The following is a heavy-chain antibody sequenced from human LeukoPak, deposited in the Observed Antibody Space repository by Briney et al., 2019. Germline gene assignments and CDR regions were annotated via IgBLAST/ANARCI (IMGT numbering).Heavy chain of an antibody. D-gene: IGHD6-6*01. CDR2: IWYDGSNK. V-gene: IGHV3-33*01. CDR3: ARVYSSTSGRALDY. Sequence: AGRSLRLSCAASGFTFSSYGMHWVRQAPGKGLEWVAVIWYDGSNKYYADSVKGRFTISRDNSKNTLYLQMNSLRAEDTAVYYCARVYSSTSGRALDYWGQGTLVTVSS. J-gene: IGHJ4*02. CDR1: GFTFSSYG.